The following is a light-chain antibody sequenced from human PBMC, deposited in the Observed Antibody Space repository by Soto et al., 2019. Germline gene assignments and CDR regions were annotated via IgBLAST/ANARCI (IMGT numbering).Light chain of an antibody. CDR2: EVS. V-gene: IGLV2-14*01. J-gene: IGLJ1*01. CDR1: SSDVGGYNY. Sequence: QFALTQPASVSGSPGQSITISCTGTSSDVGGYNYVSWYQQHPGKAPKLMIYEVSNRPSGVSHRFSGSKSGNTASLTISGLQAEDEADYYCSSFTTSTSYVFGSGTKVTVL. CDR3: SSFTTSTSYV.